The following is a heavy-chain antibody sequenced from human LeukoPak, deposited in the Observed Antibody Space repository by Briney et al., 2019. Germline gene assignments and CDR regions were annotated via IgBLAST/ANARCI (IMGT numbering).Heavy chain of an antibody. D-gene: IGHD2-2*01. J-gene: IGHJ2*01. Sequence: GRSLRLSCAASGFTFSSYAMHWVRQAPGKGLEWVALISYDESNKYYADSVKGRFTISRDNSKSTLYLQMNSLRAEDTAVYYCAKPRYCSSTSCYWYFDLWGRGTLVTVSS. CDR2: ISYDESNK. CDR1: GFTFSSYA. V-gene: IGHV3-30*04. CDR3: AKPRYCSSTSCYWYFDL.